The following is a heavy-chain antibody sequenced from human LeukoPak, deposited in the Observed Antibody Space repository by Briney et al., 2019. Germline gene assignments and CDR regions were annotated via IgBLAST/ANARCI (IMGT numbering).Heavy chain of an antibody. CDR3: AKGSSGWSHYYFDY. CDR2: ITDRGAVT. J-gene: IGHJ4*02. D-gene: IGHD6-13*01. CDR1: GFTFSSYA. V-gene: IGHV3-23*01. Sequence: GGSLRLSCEASGFTFSSYAMSWVRQAPGEGLEWVSVITDRGAVTNSADSVKGRFTISRDNSKNTLYVQMNSLRAEDTAVYYCAKGSSGWSHYYFDYWGQGTLVTVSS.